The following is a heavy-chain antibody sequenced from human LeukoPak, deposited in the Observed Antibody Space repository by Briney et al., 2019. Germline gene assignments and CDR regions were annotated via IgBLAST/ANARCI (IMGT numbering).Heavy chain of an antibody. D-gene: IGHD6-13*01. J-gene: IGHJ4*02. V-gene: IGHV1-69*01. CDR3: ARGGSSSWYGGYFDY. CDR2: IIPIFGTA. CDR1: GGTFSSYA. Sequence: ASVKVSCKASGGTFSSYAISWVRQAPGQGLEWMGGIIPIFGTANYAQKFQGRVTITADESTSTAYMELSSLRSEDTAVYYCARGGSSSWYGGYFDYWGQGTLVTVSS.